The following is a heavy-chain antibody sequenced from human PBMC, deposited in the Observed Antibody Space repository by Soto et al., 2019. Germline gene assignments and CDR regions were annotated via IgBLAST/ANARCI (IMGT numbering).Heavy chain of an antibody. Sequence: EMQLVESGGGLVQPGGSLRLSCAASGFTFSSYWMHWVRQAPGEGLVWVSRINTDGSTRSYADSVKGRFTISRDNAKNTLFLQMNSLRPEDTAVYYCARVAYGAYHFDYWGQGTLVT. V-gene: IGHV3-74*01. CDR3: ARVAYGAYHFDY. CDR1: GFTFSSYW. CDR2: INTDGSTR. D-gene: IGHD2-21*01. J-gene: IGHJ4*02.